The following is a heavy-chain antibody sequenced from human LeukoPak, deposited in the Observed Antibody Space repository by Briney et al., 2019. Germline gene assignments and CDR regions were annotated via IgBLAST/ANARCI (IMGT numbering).Heavy chain of an antibody. J-gene: IGHJ3*02. V-gene: IGHV1-18*01. CDR3: ARVSRYSYGFGYAFDI. CDR2: ISAYNGNT. CDR1: GYTFTSYG. Sequence: ASVKVSCKASGYTFTSYGISWVRQAPGQGLEWMGWISAYNGNTNYAQKLQGRVTVTTDTSTSTAYMELRSLRSDDTAVYYCARVSRYSYGFGYAFDIWGQGTMVTVSS. D-gene: IGHD5-18*01.